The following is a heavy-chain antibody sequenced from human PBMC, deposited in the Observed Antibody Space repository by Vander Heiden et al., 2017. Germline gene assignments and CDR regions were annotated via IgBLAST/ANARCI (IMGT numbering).Heavy chain of an antibody. CDR3: AKYRSWSYPSFEY. Sequence: EVQLLASGGGLVQPGWCLRLSCAASGFTFSSYAMSWVRQAPGKGLEWVSVMRGSGGSTYYADSVKGRFSISRDNSKNTLYLQMNSLRAEDTAVYYCAKYRSWSYPSFEYWGQGTLVTVSS. J-gene: IGHJ4*02. V-gene: IGHV3-23*01. CDR2: MRGSGGST. D-gene: IGHD1-26*01. CDR1: GFTFSSYA.